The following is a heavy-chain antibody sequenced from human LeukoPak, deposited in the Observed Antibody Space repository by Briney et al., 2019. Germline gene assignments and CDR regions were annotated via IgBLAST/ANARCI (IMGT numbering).Heavy chain of an antibody. Sequence: PGGSLRLSCVASGFTFSNGWMSWVRQAPGKGLEWVGRIKSKSERGTTDYAAPVKGRFTISRDGSTNTVYLHMNSLKTEDTAVYFCTSNLYCSTSSCYTLDNWGQGTLVAVSP. CDR3: TSNLYCSTSSCYTLDN. J-gene: IGHJ4*02. CDR2: IKSKSERGTT. V-gene: IGHV3-15*01. CDR1: GFTFSNGW. D-gene: IGHD2-2*02.